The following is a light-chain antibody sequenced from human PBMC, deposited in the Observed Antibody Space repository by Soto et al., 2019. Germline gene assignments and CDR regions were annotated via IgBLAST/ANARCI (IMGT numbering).Light chain of an antibody. V-gene: IGLV2-14*01. Sequence: QSVLTQPASVSGSPGQSITISCTGTSSDVGAYKYVSWYQQHPGKAPKLMIYEVSNRPSGVSNRFSGSKSGNTASLTISGLQPEDEANYYCSSYTSSSTLVFGGGTKLTV. CDR2: EVS. J-gene: IGLJ3*02. CDR3: SSYTSSSTLV. CDR1: SSDVGAYKY.